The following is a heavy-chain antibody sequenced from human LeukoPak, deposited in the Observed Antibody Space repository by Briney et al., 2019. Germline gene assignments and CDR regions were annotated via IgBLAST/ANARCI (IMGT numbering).Heavy chain of an antibody. Sequence: ASVKVSCKASGYTITGYYMHWVRQAPGQGLEWMGRINPNSGGTNSAQKFQGRITMTRDTSTSTVHMELSGLRSEDTAVYYCARDQEGFDYWGQGTLVTVSS. V-gene: IGHV1-2*06. CDR3: ARDQEGFDY. J-gene: IGHJ4*02. CDR1: GYTITGYY. CDR2: INPNSGGT.